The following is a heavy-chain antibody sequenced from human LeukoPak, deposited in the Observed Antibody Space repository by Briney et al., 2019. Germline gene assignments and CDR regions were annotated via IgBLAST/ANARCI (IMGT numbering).Heavy chain of an antibody. Sequence: SHTLSLTCAISGDSVSSDSAAWNWIRQSPSGGLESLGRTYYRSIWFIDYAVSVKTRITIKSDTSRNQFSLELNSVTPEDTGVYYCARGSGYYDTGSFSFVDNWGQGTLVTVSS. V-gene: IGHV6-1*01. CDR3: ARGSGYYDTGSFSFVDN. CDR1: GDSVSSDSAA. D-gene: IGHD3-22*01. CDR2: TYYRSIWFI. J-gene: IGHJ4*02.